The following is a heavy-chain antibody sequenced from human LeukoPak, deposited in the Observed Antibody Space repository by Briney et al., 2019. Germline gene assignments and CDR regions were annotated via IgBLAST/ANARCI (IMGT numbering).Heavy chain of an antibody. V-gene: IGHV3-30*04. Sequence: GTSLRLSCAASGFSFTSYNFHWVRQAPGKGLEWVAFVLYDGSLKYYADSVRGRVTISRDNSKNTLYLQMNSLRAEDTAVYYCAKRSMVRGVQFDAFDLWGQGTIVTVSS. CDR2: VLYDGSLK. CDR1: GFSFTSYN. CDR3: AKRSMVRGVQFDAFDL. D-gene: IGHD3-10*01. J-gene: IGHJ3*01.